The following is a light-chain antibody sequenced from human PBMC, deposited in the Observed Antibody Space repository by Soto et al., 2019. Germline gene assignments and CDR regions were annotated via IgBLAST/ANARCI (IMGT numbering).Light chain of an antibody. J-gene: IGKJ2*01. Sequence: EIVLTQSPGTLSLSPRERATLSCRASQRINSRNLAWYQQKPGQAPRLLIYNTSSRATGIPDRFSGSGSVTDFTLTINRLEPEDFAVYYCQQYSDLPYTFGQGTKLEVK. CDR2: NTS. V-gene: IGKV3-20*01. CDR3: QQYSDLPYT. CDR1: QRINSRN.